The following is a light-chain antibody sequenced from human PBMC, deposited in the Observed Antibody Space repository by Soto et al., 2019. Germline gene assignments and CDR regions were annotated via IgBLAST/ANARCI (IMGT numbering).Light chain of an antibody. Sequence: QSVLTQPPSASGTPGQRVSISCSGSSSNIGTNTVIWYQQLPGAAPKLLIYTNNQRPSGVPDRFSGSKSGTSASLAISGLQSEDEADYYCSSYTSSSTYVFGTGTKLTVL. CDR2: TNN. CDR1: SSNIGTNT. CDR3: SSYTSSSTYV. J-gene: IGLJ1*01. V-gene: IGLV1-44*01.